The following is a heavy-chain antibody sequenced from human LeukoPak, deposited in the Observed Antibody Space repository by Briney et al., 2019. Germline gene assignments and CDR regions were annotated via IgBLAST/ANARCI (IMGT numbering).Heavy chain of an antibody. J-gene: IGHJ4*02. CDR3: AREVVAAAGTVDY. V-gene: IGHV4-61*01. D-gene: IGHD6-13*01. CDR1: GGSISSSSYY. CDR2: IYYSGST. Sequence: SETLSLTCTASGGSISSSSYYWGWIRQPPGKGLEWIGYIYYSGSTNYNPSLKSRVTISVDTSKNQFSLKLSSVTAADTAVYYCAREVVAAAGTVDYWGQGTLVTVSS.